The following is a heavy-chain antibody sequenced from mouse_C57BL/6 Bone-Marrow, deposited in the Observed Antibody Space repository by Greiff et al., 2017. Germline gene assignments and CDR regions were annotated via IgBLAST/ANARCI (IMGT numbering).Heavy chain of an antibody. Sequence: QVQLQQSGPELVRPGASVKISCKAPGYTFTSYWMQWVRQRPGQGLEWIGEIFPGGGSTYYNEKFKGKATLTVDTSSSTAYMQLSSLTSEDSAVYFCARAAYGSSYVDYWGQGTTLTVSS. CDR2: IFPGGGST. J-gene: IGHJ2*01. CDR3: ARAAYGSSYVDY. V-gene: IGHV1-56*01. D-gene: IGHD1-1*01. CDR1: GYTFTSYW.